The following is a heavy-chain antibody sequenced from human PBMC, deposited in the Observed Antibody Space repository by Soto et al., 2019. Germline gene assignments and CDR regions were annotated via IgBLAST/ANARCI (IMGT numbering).Heavy chain of an antibody. CDR1: GGSISNYY. Sequence: PSETLSLTCTVSGGSISNYYWSWIRQPPGKGLEWIGYIFYSGSTNYNPSLKTRVTISVDTSKNQFSLKLSSVTAADTAVYYCARRWGGTFDLWGQGTMVTVSS. CDR3: ARRWGGTFDL. J-gene: IGHJ3*01. CDR2: IFYSGST. V-gene: IGHV4-59*08. D-gene: IGHD1-26*01.